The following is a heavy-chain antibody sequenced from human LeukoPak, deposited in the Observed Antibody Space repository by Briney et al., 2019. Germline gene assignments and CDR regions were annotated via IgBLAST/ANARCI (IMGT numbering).Heavy chain of an antibody. CDR1: GFTFSSYA. J-gene: IGHJ4*02. D-gene: IGHD1-26*01. CDR2: ISGSGGST. CDR3: AKGSSGSRSRGNY. V-gene: IGHV3-23*01. Sequence: GSLRLSCAASGFTFSSYALGWVRQAPGKGLEYISGISGSGGSTYYADSVKGRFTISRDNSKNTLYLQMNSLRAEDTAVYYCAKGSSGSRSRGNYWGQGTLVTVSS.